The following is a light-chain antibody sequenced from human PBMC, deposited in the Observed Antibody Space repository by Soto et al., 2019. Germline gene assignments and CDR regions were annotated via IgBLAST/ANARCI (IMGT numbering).Light chain of an antibody. CDR2: LAS. CDR1: QSVLSSSDNKNY. CDR3: QHYYGCPS. V-gene: IGKV4-1*01. Sequence: DIVMTQSPDSLAVSLGERATINCKSSQSVLSSSDNKNYLAWYQQKPGQPPKLLIYLASTRESEVPDRFSGIGSGTDFTLTISSLQAEDVAVYYCQHYYGCPSFGPGTKVDIK. J-gene: IGKJ3*01.